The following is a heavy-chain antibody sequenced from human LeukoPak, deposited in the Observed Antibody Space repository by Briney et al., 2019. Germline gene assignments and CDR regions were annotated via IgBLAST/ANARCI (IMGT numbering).Heavy chain of an antibody. CDR1: GFTISSDY. D-gene: IGHD3-3*01. CDR3: ARDPRWSGSFT. J-gene: IGHJ5*02. Sequence: GGSLRLSCAASGFTISSDYMSWVRQAPGKGLEWVAVIYSGGSTYYSDSVKGRFTISRDNSKNTLYLQMNSLRTEDTAVYYCARDPRWSGSFTWGQGTLVTVSS. CDR2: IYSGGST. V-gene: IGHV3-66*02.